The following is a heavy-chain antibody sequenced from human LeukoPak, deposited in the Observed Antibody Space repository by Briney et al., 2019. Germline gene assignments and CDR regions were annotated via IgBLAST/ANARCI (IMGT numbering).Heavy chain of an antibody. CDR1: GFTFSSYS. CDR2: ISSSSSYI. J-gene: IGHJ6*02. V-gene: IGHV3-21*01. D-gene: IGHD3-10*01. Sequence: GGSLRLSCAASGFTFSSYSMNWVRQAPGKGLEWVSSISSSSSYIYYADSVKGRFTISRDNAKNSLYLQMNSLRAEDTAVYYCATSLLWFGEFAGGMDVWGQGTTATVSS. CDR3: ATSLLWFGEFAGGMDV.